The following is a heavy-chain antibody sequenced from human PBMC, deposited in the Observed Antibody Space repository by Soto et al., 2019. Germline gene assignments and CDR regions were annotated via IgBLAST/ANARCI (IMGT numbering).Heavy chain of an antibody. Sequence: QVQLQQWGAGLLKPSETLSLTCAVYGGSFSGYYWSWIRQPPGKGLEWIGEINHSGSTNYNPSLKSRVTISVDTSKNQFSLKLSSVTAADTAVYYCARPSRRSYGSFYFDYWGQGTLVTVSS. CDR2: INHSGST. CDR1: GGSFSGYY. D-gene: IGHD1-26*01. J-gene: IGHJ4*02. V-gene: IGHV4-34*01. CDR3: ARPSRRSYGSFYFDY.